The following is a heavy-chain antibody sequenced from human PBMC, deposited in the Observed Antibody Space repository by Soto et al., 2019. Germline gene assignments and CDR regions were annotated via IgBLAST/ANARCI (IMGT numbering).Heavy chain of an antibody. CDR2: ISAYNGNT. V-gene: IGHV1-18*01. D-gene: IGHD3-22*01. CDR1: GYTFTSYG. Sequence: ASVKVSCKASGYTFTSYGISWVRQAPGQGLEWMGWISAYNGNTNYAQKLQGRVTMTTDTSTSTAYMELRSLRSDDTAVYYCAASEIDSSGYPDAFDIWGQGTMVTVSS. CDR3: AASEIDSSGYPDAFDI. J-gene: IGHJ3*02.